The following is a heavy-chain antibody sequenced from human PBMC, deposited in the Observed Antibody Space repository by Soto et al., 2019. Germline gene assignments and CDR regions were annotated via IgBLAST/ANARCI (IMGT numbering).Heavy chain of an antibody. Sequence: GGSLRLSCAASGFSFSNFGMHWVRQAPGRGLEWVALIWYDGKTKYYGDSVKGRFTVSRDNSKNTLYLQMNSLRDDDTAVYYCARLGYSGFDSGFTVGYWGPGTLVTVSS. CDR2: IWYDGKTK. CDR3: ARLGYSGFDSGFTVGY. V-gene: IGHV3-33*01. J-gene: IGHJ4*02. D-gene: IGHD5-12*01. CDR1: GFSFSNFG.